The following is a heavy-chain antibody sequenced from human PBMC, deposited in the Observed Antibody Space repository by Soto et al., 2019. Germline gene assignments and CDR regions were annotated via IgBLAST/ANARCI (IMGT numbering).Heavy chain of an antibody. V-gene: IGHV1-69*13. CDR1: GGTFSSYA. CDR3: ASGSGSLGGYYYGMDV. CDR2: IIPIFGTA. D-gene: IGHD1-26*01. Sequence: SVRVYCKASGGTFSSYALSGVRPAPGQGLEWMGGIIPIFGTANYAQKFQGRVTITADESTSTAYMELSSLRSEDTAVYYCASGSGSLGGYYYGMDVWGQGTTVTVSS. J-gene: IGHJ6*02.